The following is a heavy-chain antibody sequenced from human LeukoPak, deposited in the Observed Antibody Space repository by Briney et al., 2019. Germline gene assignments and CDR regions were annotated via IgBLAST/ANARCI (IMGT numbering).Heavy chain of an antibody. Sequence: GGSLRLSCAASGFTFSSYVMSWVRQAPGKGLEWVSAISGSGGSTYYADSVKGRFTISRDNSKNTLYLQMNSLRAEDTAVYYCAADYGSGSYYRGFYYWGQGTLVTVSS. CDR3: AADYGSGSYYRGFYY. CDR1: GFTFSSYV. CDR2: ISGSGGST. D-gene: IGHD3-10*01. V-gene: IGHV3-23*01. J-gene: IGHJ4*02.